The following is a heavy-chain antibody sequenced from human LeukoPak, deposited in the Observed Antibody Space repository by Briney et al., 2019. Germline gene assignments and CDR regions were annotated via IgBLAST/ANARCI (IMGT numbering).Heavy chain of an antibody. J-gene: IGHJ5*02. Sequence: PGESLKISCKGSGYSFTDYWIGWVRQTPGKGLEWMGIIYPGDSDTRYSPSFQGQVTISADKSISTAYLQWSSLKASDTAMYYCARPKMVRGVITWFDPWGQGTLVTVSS. CDR3: ARPKMVRGVITWFDP. D-gene: IGHD3-10*01. CDR2: IYPGDSDT. V-gene: IGHV5-51*01. CDR1: GYSFTDYW.